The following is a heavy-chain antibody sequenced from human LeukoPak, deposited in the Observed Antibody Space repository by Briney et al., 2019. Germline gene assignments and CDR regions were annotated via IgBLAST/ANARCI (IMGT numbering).Heavy chain of an antibody. D-gene: IGHD3-22*01. CDR1: GFNFSSYW. CDR3: ARAPSEIGGYYPEYFRH. CDR2: IKSDGKT. Sequence: GGSLRLSCAASGFNFSSYWMHWVRQAPGKGRVWVSRIKSDGKTNYADSVKGRFTISRDNAKNTVSLQMNSLRAEDTGVYYCARAPSEIGGYYPEYFRHWGQGTLVTVSS. J-gene: IGHJ1*01. V-gene: IGHV3-74*01.